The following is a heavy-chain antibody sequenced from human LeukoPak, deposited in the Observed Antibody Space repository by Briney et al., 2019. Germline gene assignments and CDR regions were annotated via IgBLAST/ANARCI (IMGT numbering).Heavy chain of an antibody. CDR1: GYTFTIYD. CDR2: MNPNSGNT. Sequence: ASVTVSFKASGYTFTIYDINWVRQATGQGLEWMGWMNPNSGNTGYSQKFQGRVTITRNTSISTAYMELSSLRSEDTAVYYCARGFVYYGSGSYYKQNWFDPWGQGTLVTVSS. D-gene: IGHD3-10*01. CDR3: ARGFVYYGSGSYYKQNWFDP. J-gene: IGHJ5*02. V-gene: IGHV1-8*03.